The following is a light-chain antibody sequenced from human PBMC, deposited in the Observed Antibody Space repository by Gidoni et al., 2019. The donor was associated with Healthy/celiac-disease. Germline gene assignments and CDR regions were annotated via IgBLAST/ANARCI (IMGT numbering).Light chain of an antibody. CDR3: QQRSNWPPS. CDR1: QSVSSY. J-gene: IGKJ4*01. CDR2: DAP. Sequence: EIEWTQAPATLSLSPGERATLSCRASQSVSSYLAWYQQKPGQAPRLLIYDAPNRATGIPARFSGSGSGTDFTLTISSLEPEDFAVYYCQQRSNWPPSFGGGTKVEIK. V-gene: IGKV3-11*01.